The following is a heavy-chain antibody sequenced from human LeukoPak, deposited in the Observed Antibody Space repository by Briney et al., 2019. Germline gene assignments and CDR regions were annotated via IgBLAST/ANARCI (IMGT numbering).Heavy chain of an antibody. V-gene: IGHV3-30*04. CDR2: ISYDGSYQ. CDR3: ARERRRDGYNYKDY. D-gene: IGHD5-24*01. Sequence: QSGGSLRLSCAVSGFTFSAYGMHWFRQAPGKGLEWVAVISYDGSYQAYADSVKGRFTVSRDSSKNTLYLQLNSLRPEDTGLYYCARERRRDGYNYKDYWGQGTQVSVSS. CDR1: GFTFSAYG. J-gene: IGHJ4*02.